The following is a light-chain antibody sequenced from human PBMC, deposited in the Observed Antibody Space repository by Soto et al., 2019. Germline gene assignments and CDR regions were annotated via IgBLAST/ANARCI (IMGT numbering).Light chain of an antibody. J-gene: IGKJ4*01. Sequence: DIQMTQSPSSLSASVGDRVTITCQASQDISNRLNWYQHKPGKAPKGLIYDASNLEAGVSSRFSGSGSGTDFTFTISSLQPEDFATYHCQQFNTYPTFGGGTKVEIK. V-gene: IGKV1-33*01. CDR1: QDISNR. CDR2: DAS. CDR3: QQFNTYPT.